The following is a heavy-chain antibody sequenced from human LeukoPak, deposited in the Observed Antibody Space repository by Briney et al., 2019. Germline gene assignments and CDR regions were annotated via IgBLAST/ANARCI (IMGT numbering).Heavy chain of an antibody. J-gene: IGHJ5*02. CDR1: GGTFSSYA. D-gene: IGHD3-22*01. V-gene: IGHV1-8*03. CDR3: ARIDYYDSSGSPNWFDP. Sequence: ASVKVSCKASGGTFSSYAINWVRQATGQGLEWMGWMNPNSGNTGYAQKFQGRVTLTRDISISTAYMELSNLQSEDSAVYYCARIDYYDSSGSPNWFDPWGQGTLVTVSS. CDR2: MNPNSGNT.